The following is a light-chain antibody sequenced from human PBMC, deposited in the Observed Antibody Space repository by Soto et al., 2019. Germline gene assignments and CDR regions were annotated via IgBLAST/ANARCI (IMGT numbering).Light chain of an antibody. CDR2: AAS. J-gene: IGKJ5*01. Sequence: DIQMTQSPSSLSASLGDRVTITCRASQSISSYLNWYQQKLGKAPKLLIYAASSLQSGVPSRFSGSGSGTDFTLTISSLQPEDFATYYCQQSYSTHPITFGQGTRLEIK. CDR1: QSISSY. V-gene: IGKV1-39*01. CDR3: QQSYSTHPIT.